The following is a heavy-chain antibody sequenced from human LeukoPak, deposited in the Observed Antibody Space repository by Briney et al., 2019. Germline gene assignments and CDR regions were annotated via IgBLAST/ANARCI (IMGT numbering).Heavy chain of an antibody. J-gene: IGHJ4*02. D-gene: IGHD5-12*01. CDR1: GYTFTGYY. CDR3: AREGYSGYGVAVVLDTVLGY. CDR2: INPNSGGT. Sequence: ASVKVSCKASGYTFTGYYMHWVRQAPGQGLEWMGWINPNSGGTNYAQKCQGRVTMTRDTSTSTVYMELSSLRSEDTAVYYCAREGYSGYGVAVVLDTVLGYWGQGTLVTVSS. V-gene: IGHV1-2*02.